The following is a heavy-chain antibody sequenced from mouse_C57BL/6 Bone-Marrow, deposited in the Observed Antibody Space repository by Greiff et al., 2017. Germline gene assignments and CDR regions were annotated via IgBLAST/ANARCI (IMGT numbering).Heavy chain of an antibody. D-gene: IGHD1-1*01. CDR2: INSDGGST. Sequence: EVKLQESGGGLVQPGESLKLSCESNEYEFPSHDMSWVRKTPEKRLELVAAINSDGGSTYYPDTMERRFIISRDNTKKTLYLQMSSLRSEDTALYYCAGHGDYGSSSYWYFDVWGTGTTVTVSS. CDR1: EYEFPSHD. CDR3: AGHGDYGSSSYWYFDV. V-gene: IGHV5-2*01. J-gene: IGHJ1*03.